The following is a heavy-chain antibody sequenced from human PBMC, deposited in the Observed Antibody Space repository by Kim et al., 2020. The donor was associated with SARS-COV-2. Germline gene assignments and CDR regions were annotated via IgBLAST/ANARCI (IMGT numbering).Heavy chain of an antibody. CDR2: ISGYNGYT. V-gene: IGHV1-18*01. Sequence: ASVKVSCKASGYTFTSHGISWVRQAHGQGLEWMGWISGYNGYTNYAQNLQGRVTMTTDTTTSIAYMELRSLRSDDTALYYCARDRAVASGGTPFDYWGQGTLVTVSS. J-gene: IGHJ4*02. CDR1: GYTFTSHG. CDR3: ARDRAVASGGTPFDY. D-gene: IGHD6-13*01.